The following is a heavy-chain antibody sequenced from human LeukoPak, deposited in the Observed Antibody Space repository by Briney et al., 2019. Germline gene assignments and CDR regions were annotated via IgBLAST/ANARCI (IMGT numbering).Heavy chain of an antibody. CDR2: ISYDGSNK. D-gene: IGHD6-6*01. V-gene: IGHV3-30*18. CDR1: GFTFSSYG. CDR3: AKDTYSSSSSGGVFDY. Sequence: PAGGSLRLSCAASGFTFSSYGMHWVRQAPGKGLEWVAVISYDGSNKYYADSVKGRFTISRDNSKNTLYLQMNSLRAEDMALYYCAKDTYSSSSSGGVFDYWGQGTLVTVSS. J-gene: IGHJ4*02.